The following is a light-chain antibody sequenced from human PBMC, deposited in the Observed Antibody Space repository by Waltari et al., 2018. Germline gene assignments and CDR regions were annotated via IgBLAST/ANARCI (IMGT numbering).Light chain of an antibody. J-gene: IGKJ2*01. CDR3: QHDRA. CDR2: DAS. CDR1: QTVSGHY. V-gene: IGKV3-20*01. Sequence: DIVLKQSPGTLSLSTGERATLACRASQTVSGHYLAWYQQTPGQAPRLLIFDASSRASGVPYRFSGSGSATDFTLTISRLEPEDLAVYYCQHDRAFGEGTTLEIK.